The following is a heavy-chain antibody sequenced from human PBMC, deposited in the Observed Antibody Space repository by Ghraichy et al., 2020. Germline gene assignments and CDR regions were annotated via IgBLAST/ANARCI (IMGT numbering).Heavy chain of an antibody. V-gene: IGHV1-46*01. Sequence: ASVKVSCKASGYNFTDYYLHWVRQAPGQGLDWMGMIHPSGGGTNYAQKFQGRVTMTSDTSTSTVYMDLSGLKSADTAVYYCARGRGNRGLDFWGQGILVTVSS. CDR3: ARGRGNRGLDF. D-gene: IGHD1/OR15-1a*01. J-gene: IGHJ4*01. CDR1: GYNFTDYY. CDR2: IHPSGGGT.